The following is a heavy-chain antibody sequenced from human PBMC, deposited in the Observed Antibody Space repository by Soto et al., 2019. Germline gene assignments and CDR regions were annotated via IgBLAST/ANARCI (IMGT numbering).Heavy chain of an antibody. V-gene: IGHV3-7*03. CDR2: IKEEGSEK. CDR1: GFPLSTYG. J-gene: IGHJ4*02. CDR3: VRVGRLGGY. D-gene: IGHD3-16*01. Sequence: GGSLRLGCTASGFPLSTYGMSGVRQPPGKGLGWVANIKEEGSEKYNGDSVKALCSICRNNTRSALYRQRHIRRSEPEAGSYGVRVGRLGGYWGQGTQVTVAS.